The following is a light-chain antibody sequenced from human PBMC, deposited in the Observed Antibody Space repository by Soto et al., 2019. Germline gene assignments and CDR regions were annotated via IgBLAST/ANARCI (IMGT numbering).Light chain of an antibody. V-gene: IGKV3-20*01. Sequence: EIVLTQSPGTLSLSPGERATLSCRASQSVSSSYLAWYQQKPGQAPRLLIYGASSRATGISDRFSGSGSGTDFTLTMSRLEPEDFAVYYCQQYGNSPLTFGQGTKVEIK. CDR1: QSVSSSY. CDR3: QQYGNSPLT. J-gene: IGKJ1*01. CDR2: GAS.